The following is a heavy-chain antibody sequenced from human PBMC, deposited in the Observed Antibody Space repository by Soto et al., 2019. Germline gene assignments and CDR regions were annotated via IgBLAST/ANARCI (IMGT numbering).Heavy chain of an antibody. D-gene: IGHD3-10*01. CDR1: GGSIRSSNW. V-gene: IGHV4-4*02. J-gene: IGHJ4*02. Sequence: VQLQESGPGLVKPSGTLSLTCAVSGGSIRSSNWWSWVRRPSGKGLAWIGEIYHSGSTNYIPSRKSRVTISVDKPKNQFSLKRSSVTAADTAVYYCARRTPMVRGFDYWGPGTLFTVSS. CDR3: ARRTPMVRGFDY. CDR2: IYHSGST.